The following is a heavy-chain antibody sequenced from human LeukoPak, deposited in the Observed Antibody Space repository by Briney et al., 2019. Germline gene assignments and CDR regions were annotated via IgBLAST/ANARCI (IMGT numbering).Heavy chain of an antibody. D-gene: IGHD1-26*01. J-gene: IGHJ6*03. CDR2: INSDGSST. CDR3: ARVSSGSYFGYYYYYMDV. CDR1: GFTFSNYW. Sequence: GGSLRLSCAASGFTFSNYWMHWVRQAPGKGLWWVSRINSDGSSTSYADSVKGRFTISRDNAKNTLYLQMNSLRAEDTAVYYCARVSSGSYFGYYYYYMDVWGKGTTVTVSS. V-gene: IGHV3-74*01.